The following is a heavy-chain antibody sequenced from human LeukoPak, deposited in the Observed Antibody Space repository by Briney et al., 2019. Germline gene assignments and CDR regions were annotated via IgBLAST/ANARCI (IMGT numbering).Heavy chain of an antibody. Sequence: GGSLRLSCAASGLIFSGSAMHWVRQTSGKGLEWVGRIKTKPNNYATAYAASVKGRFTVSRDDSKNTAYLQMNSLKTEDTAVYYCTRLRDGYXYHFDYWGQGALVTVSS. CDR3: TRLRDGYXYHFDY. J-gene: IGHJ4*02. V-gene: IGHV3-73*01. CDR2: IKTKPNNYAT. D-gene: IGHD5-24*01. CDR1: GLIFSGSA.